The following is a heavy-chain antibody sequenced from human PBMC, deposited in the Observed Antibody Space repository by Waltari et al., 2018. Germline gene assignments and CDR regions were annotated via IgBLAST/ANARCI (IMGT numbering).Heavy chain of an antibody. D-gene: IGHD2-15*01. Sequence: QLQLQESGPGLVEPSGTLSLTCAVSGDSMSGTNCWGWVRQSPQKGLEWIGQVHHSGKINYNPSFASRVTISGDTSNNQFSLMVTSATAADTAVYYCARDRGRGLYLDTWGPGILVTVSP. CDR3: ARDRGRGLYLDT. CDR1: GDSMSGTNC. J-gene: IGHJ5*02. CDR2: VHHSGKI. V-gene: IGHV4-4*02.